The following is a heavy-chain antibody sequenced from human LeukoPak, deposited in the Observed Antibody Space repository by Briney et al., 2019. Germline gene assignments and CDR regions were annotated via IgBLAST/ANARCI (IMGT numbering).Heavy chain of an antibody. Sequence: QTGGSLRLSCAASGFTFSNHVMNWVRQAPGKGLEWVSGISGSGTTYYADSVKGRFTISRDNSKNTLYLQMNSLRAEDTAVYYCAKSVRVYDSSVSYFDYWGQGTLVTVSS. D-gene: IGHD3-22*01. V-gene: IGHV3-23*01. J-gene: IGHJ4*02. CDR3: AKSVRVYDSSVSYFDY. CDR2: ISGSGTT. CDR1: GFTFSNHV.